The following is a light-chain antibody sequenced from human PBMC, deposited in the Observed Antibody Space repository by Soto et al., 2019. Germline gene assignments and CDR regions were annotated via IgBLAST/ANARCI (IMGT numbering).Light chain of an antibody. CDR1: QSVSSSY. CDR3: QQYGSSSYT. J-gene: IGKJ2*01. Sequence: EIVLTQSPGTLSLSPGERATLSCRASQSVSSSYLAGYHQKPGQAPRLLIYGASSRATGIPDRFSGSGSGTDFTLTISRLEPEDFAVYYCQQYGSSSYTFGQGTKLEIK. CDR2: GAS. V-gene: IGKV3-20*01.